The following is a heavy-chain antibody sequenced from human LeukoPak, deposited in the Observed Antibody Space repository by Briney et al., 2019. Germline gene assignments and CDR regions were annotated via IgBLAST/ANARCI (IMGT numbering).Heavy chain of an antibody. V-gene: IGHV3-48*01. Sequence: GGSLRLSCAASGFTFSSYSMNWVRQAPGKGLEWVSYISSSSSTIYYADSVKGRFTISRDNAKNSLYLQMNSLRAEDTAVYYCARDASSYYDFWSGYSSLNWFDPWGQGTLVTVSS. CDR3: ARDASSYYDFWSGYSSLNWFDP. D-gene: IGHD3-3*01. CDR2: ISSSSSTI. CDR1: GFTFSSYS. J-gene: IGHJ5*02.